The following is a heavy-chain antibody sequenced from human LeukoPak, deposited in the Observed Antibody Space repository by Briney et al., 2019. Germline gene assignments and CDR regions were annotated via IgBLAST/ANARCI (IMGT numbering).Heavy chain of an antibody. J-gene: IGHJ5*02. CDR3: VSQQVAPP. CDR2: IKEDGSIE. Sequence: GGSLRLSCVASGFTFSHYWMNWVRQAPGKGLEWVANIKEDGSIEDYVDSVKGRFTVSRDNAKNSLYLEMNSLRVEDTAVYYCVSQQVAPPWGQGTLVIVSS. D-gene: IGHD5-12*01. CDR1: GFTFSHYW. V-gene: IGHV3-7*01.